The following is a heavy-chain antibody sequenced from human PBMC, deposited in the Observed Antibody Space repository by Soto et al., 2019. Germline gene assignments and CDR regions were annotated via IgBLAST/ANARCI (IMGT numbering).Heavy chain of an antibody. CDR1: GGSISSSSYY. D-gene: IGHD2-15*01. J-gene: IGHJ3*02. V-gene: IGHV4-39*01. Sequence: QLQLQESGPGLVKPSETLSLTCTVSGGSISSSSYYWGWIRQPPGKGLEWIGSIYYSGSTYYNPSLKSRVTISVDTSKNQFSLKLSSVTAADTAVYYCARHYCSGGSCYPGDAFDIWGQGTMVTVSS. CDR2: IYYSGST. CDR3: ARHYCSGGSCYPGDAFDI.